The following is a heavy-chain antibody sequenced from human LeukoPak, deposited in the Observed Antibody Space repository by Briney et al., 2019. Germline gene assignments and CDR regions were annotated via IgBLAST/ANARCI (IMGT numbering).Heavy chain of an antibody. Sequence: ASVKVSCKASGYTFTGYYMHWVRQAPGQGLEWMGWINPNSGGTNYAQKFQGRVTMTRDTSISTAYMELSRLRSDDTAVYYCARERDGYNFAFDIWGQGTMVTVSS. CDR3: ARERDGYNFAFDI. J-gene: IGHJ3*02. CDR2: INPNSGGT. CDR1: GYTFTGYY. V-gene: IGHV1-2*02. D-gene: IGHD5-24*01.